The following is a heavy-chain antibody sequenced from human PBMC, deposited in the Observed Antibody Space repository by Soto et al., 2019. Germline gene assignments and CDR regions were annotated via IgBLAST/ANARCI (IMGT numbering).Heavy chain of an antibody. V-gene: IGHV4-30-2*01. CDR1: GGSISSGGYS. Sequence: QLQLQESGSGLVKPSQTLSLTCAVSGGSISSGGYSCSWIRQPPGKGLEWIGYIYHSGSTYYNPSLKSRVTISVDRSKKQFSLKLSSVTAADTAVYYCARVRCDDAFDIWGQGTMVTVSS. J-gene: IGHJ3*02. D-gene: IGHD3-16*01. CDR3: ARVRCDDAFDI. CDR2: IYHSGST.